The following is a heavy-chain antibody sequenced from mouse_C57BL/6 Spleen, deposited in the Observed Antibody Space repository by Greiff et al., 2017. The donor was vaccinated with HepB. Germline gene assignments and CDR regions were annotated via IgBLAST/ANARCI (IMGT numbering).Heavy chain of an antibody. V-gene: IGHV1-55*01. CDR2: IYPGSGST. D-gene: IGHD1-3*01. Sequence: QVQLQQSGAELVKPGASVKMSCKASGYTFTSYWITWVKQRPGQGLEWIGDIYPGSGSTNYNEKFKSKATLTVDTSSSTAYMQLSSLTSEDSAVYYCARGGGLVGYFDVWGTGTTVTVSS. CDR1: GYTFTSYW. CDR3: ARGGGLVGYFDV. J-gene: IGHJ1*03.